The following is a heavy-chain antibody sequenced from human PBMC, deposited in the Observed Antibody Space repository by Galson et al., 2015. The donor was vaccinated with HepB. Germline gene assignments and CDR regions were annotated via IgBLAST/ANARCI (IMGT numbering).Heavy chain of an antibody. CDR2: TYYRSKWYN. CDR3: AREGYRNCSSTSCSS. CDR1: GDSVSSNSAA. D-gene: IGHD2-2*01. J-gene: IGHJ4*02. V-gene: IGHV6-1*01. Sequence: CAISGDSVSSNSAAWNWIRQSPSRGLEWLGRTYYRSKWYNDYAVSVKSRITINPDTSKNQFSLQLNSVTPEDTAVYYCAREGYRNCSSTSCSSWGQGTLVTVSS.